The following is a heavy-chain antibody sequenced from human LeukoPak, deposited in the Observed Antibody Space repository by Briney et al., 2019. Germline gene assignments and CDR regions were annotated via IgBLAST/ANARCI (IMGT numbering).Heavy chain of an antibody. V-gene: IGHV4-59*01. CDR3: ASTIAAAGMHFDY. Sequence: SETLSLTCTVSGGSISSYYWSWIRQPPGKGPEWIGYIYYSGSTNYNPSLKSRVTISVDTSKNQFSLKLSSVTAADTAVYYCASTIAAAGMHFDYWGQGTLVTVSS. CDR2: IYYSGST. CDR1: GGSISSYY. D-gene: IGHD6-13*01. J-gene: IGHJ4*02.